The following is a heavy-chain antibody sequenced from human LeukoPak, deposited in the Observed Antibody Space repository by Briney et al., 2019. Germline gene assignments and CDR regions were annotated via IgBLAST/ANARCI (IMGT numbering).Heavy chain of an antibody. D-gene: IGHD4-11*01. V-gene: IGHV3-21*04. CDR3: ARCRTVDYTRSHYYYYYMDV. Sequence: GGSLRLSCAASGFTFSSYSMNWVRQAPGKGLEWVSSISSSSSYIYYADSVKGRFTISRDNAKNSLYLQMNSLRAEDTAVYYCARCRTVDYTRSHYYYYYMDVWGKGTTVTVSS. CDR2: ISSSSSYI. J-gene: IGHJ6*03. CDR1: GFTFSSYS.